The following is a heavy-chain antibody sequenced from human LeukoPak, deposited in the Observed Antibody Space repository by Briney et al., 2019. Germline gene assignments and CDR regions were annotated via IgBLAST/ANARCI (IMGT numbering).Heavy chain of an antibody. D-gene: IGHD2-21*02. CDR1: GFTFSNHG. CDR3: ARDRLEAVTDDDYFDY. Sequence: PGRSLRLSCAASGFTFSNHGMHWVRQAPGKGPEWVALIWYDGSNKYYGGSVKGRFTISRDNSKNTVYLQMNSLRAEDTGVYYCARDRLEAVTDDDYFDYWGQGTLVTVSS. CDR2: IWYDGSNK. J-gene: IGHJ4*02. V-gene: IGHV3-33*01.